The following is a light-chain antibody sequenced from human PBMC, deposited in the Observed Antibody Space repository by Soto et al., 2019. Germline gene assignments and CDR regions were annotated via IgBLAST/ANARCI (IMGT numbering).Light chain of an antibody. V-gene: IGKV3-11*01. J-gene: IGKJ4*01. CDR1: QSVSSY. Sequence: EIVLTQSPATLSLSPGERATLSCRASQSVSSYLAWYQQKPDQAPRLLIYDASNRATGIPARFSGSGSGTDFTLTISSLEPEDFAVYYCQQRSNWPPDFTFGGGTKVEIK. CDR3: QQRSNWPPDFT. CDR2: DAS.